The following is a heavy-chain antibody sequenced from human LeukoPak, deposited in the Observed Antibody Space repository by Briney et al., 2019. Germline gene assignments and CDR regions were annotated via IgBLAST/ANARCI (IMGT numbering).Heavy chain of an antibody. CDR1: GFTFSSYS. CDR2: ISSSSSYI. J-gene: IGHJ4*02. D-gene: IGHD6-19*01. CDR3: ARDGGLYSSGWYFYFDY. Sequence: GGSLSLSCAASGFTFSSYSMNWVRQAPGKGLEWVSSISSSSSYIYYADSVKGRFTISRDNAKNSLYLQMNSLRAEDTAVYYCARDGGLYSSGWYFYFDYWGQGTLVTVSS. V-gene: IGHV3-21*01.